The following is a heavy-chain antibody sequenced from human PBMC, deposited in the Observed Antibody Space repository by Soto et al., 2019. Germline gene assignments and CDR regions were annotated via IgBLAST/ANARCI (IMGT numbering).Heavy chain of an antibody. J-gene: IGHJ6*02. CDR3: ARGGLKGDYATGYYYYGMDV. CDR1: GYTFTSYG. D-gene: IGHD4-17*01. V-gene: IGHV1-18*01. CDR2: ISAYNGNT. Sequence: QVQLVQSGAEVKKPGASVKVSCKASGYTFTSYGISWVRQAPGQGLEWMGWISAYNGNTNYAQKHQGRVTMTTDTSPSPAYMELRSLRSDDTAVYYCARGGLKGDYATGYYYYGMDVWGQGTTVTVSS.